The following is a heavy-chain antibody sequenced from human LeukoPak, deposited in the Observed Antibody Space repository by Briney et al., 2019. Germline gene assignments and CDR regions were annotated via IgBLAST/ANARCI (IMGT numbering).Heavy chain of an antibody. J-gene: IGHJ5*02. CDR2: ISYDGSNK. CDR1: GFTFSSYA. V-gene: IGHV3-30-3*01. CDR3: ARASGSYLSYNWFDP. D-gene: IGHD1-26*01. Sequence: GGSLRLSCAASGFTFSSYAMHWVRQAPGKGLEWVAVISYDGSNKYYADSVKGRFTISRDNSKNTLYLQMNSLRAGDTAVYYCARASGSYLSYNWFDPWGQGTLVTVSS.